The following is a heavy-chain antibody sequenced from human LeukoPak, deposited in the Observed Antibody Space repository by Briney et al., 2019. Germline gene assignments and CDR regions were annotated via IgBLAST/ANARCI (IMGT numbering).Heavy chain of an antibody. J-gene: IGHJ4*02. Sequence: PSETLSLTCTVSGGSISSSSYYWGWIRQPPGKGLEWIGSIYYSGSTYYNPSLKSRVTISVDTSKNQFSLKLSSVAAADTAVYYCASLRYVAQPHFDYWGQGTLVTVPS. CDR1: GGSISSSSYY. V-gene: IGHV4-39*01. CDR2: IYYSGST. D-gene: IGHD5-12*01. CDR3: ASLRYVAQPHFDY.